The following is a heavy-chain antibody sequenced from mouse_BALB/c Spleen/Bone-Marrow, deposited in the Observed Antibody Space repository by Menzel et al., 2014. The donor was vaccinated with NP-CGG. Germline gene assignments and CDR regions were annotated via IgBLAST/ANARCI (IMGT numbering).Heavy chain of an antibody. J-gene: IGHJ2*01. CDR1: GFTSSSFG. D-gene: IGHD4-1*01. Sequence: EVQVVESGGGLVRPGGSRKLSCAASGFTSSSFGMHWVRQAPEKGLEWVAYISSDSSTIFYADTVKGRFTVSRDNPKSTLFLQMTSLRSEDTAMYFCTRGGNWDDFDSWGQGTTLTVSS. V-gene: IGHV5-17*02. CDR3: TRGGNWDDFDS. CDR2: ISSDSSTI.